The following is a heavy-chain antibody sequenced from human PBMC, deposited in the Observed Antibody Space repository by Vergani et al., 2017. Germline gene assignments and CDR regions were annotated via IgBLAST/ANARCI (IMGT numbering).Heavy chain of an antibody. CDR2: IRHDGFT. Sequence: QAQLQQWGAGLLKPSETLSLTCAIYGGSFNDYWWTWIRQPPGKGLEWVGEIRHDGFTHYSPSLKSRVTISIDTSTHQFSLNLRSVPAADTAVYYCAREGYCTTGVCFTLFDVWGQGALVTVSS. J-gene: IGHJ4*02. CDR3: AREGYCTTGVCFTLFDV. D-gene: IGHD2-8*01. V-gene: IGHV4-34*01. CDR1: GGSFNDYW.